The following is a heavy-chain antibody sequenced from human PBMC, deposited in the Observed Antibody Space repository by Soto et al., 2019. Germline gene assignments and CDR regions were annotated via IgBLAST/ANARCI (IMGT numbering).Heavy chain of an antibody. V-gene: IGHV3-30*18. CDR3: AKSGGAPADAHSDY. CDR1: GFTFSSYG. J-gene: IGHJ4*02. D-gene: IGHD1-26*01. CDR2: ISYDGSNK. Sequence: PGGFLRLSCAASGFTFSSYGMHWVRQAPGKGLEWVAVISYDGSNKYYADSVKGRFTISRDNSKNTLYLQMNSLRAEDTAVYYCAKSGGAPADAHSDYWGQGTLVTVSS.